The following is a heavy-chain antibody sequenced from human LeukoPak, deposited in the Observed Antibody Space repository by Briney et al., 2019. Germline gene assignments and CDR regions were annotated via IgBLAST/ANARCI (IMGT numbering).Heavy chain of an antibody. CDR3: ARLQQLVENYYHYYYMDV. D-gene: IGHD6-6*01. J-gene: IGHJ6*03. CDR2: IYTSGLT. Sequence: PSETLSLTCTVSGGSISSYYWSWIRQPAGKGLEWICHIYTSGLTNYNPSLKRRVTMSVDTSKHQFSLELSSVTAADTAVYYCARLQQLVENYYHYYYMDVWGKGTTVTVSS. V-gene: IGHV4-4*07. CDR1: GGSISSYY.